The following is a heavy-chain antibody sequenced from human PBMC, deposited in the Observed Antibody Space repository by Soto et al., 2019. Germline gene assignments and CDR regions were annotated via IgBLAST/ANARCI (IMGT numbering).Heavy chain of an antibody. CDR1: GFTFSSYG. D-gene: IGHD2-15*01. J-gene: IGHJ6*02. CDR2: IWYDGSNK. Sequence: SLRLSCAASGFTFSSYGMHWVREAPGKGLEWVPVIWYDGSNKYYADSVKGRFTISRDNSKNTLYLQMNSLRAEDTAVYCCARALEVLGYSSGGSCYSDYYYGMDVWGQGTTVTVSS. CDR3: ARALEVLGYSSGGSCYSDYYYGMDV. V-gene: IGHV3-33*01.